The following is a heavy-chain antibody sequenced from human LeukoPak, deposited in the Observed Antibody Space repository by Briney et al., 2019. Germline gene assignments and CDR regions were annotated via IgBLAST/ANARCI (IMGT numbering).Heavy chain of an antibody. V-gene: IGHV3-21*01. Sequence: GGSLRLSCAASGFTFSSYSMNWVRQAPGKGLEWVSSISTSSSYIYYADSVKGRFTISRDNAKNSLYLQMNSLRAEDTAVYYCARVHRYHAFDIWGQGTMVTVSS. CDR2: ISTSSSYI. J-gene: IGHJ3*02. D-gene: IGHD1-14*01. CDR3: ARVHRYHAFDI. CDR1: GFTFSSYS.